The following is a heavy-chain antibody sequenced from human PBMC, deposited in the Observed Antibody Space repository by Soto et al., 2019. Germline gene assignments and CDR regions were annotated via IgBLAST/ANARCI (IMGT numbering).Heavy chain of an antibody. CDR3: ARDRLRGYDSSGFYS. CDR2: INASDGNT. CDR1: GYTFTGYA. D-gene: IGHD3-22*01. Sequence: ASVKVSCKASGYTFTGYAMHWVRQAPGQGLEWMGWINASDGNTNYAQKFEDRVTITTATSTNTVYLELSSLKSDDTAIYYCARDRLRGYDSSGFYSWGQGTMVTVSS. V-gene: IGHV1-3*01. J-gene: IGHJ4*02.